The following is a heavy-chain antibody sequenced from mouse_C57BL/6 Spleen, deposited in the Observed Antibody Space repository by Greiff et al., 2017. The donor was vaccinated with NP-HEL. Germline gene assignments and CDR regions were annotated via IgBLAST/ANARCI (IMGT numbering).Heavy chain of an antibody. J-gene: IGHJ4*01. CDR1: GFNIKDDY. CDR3: TTIGSTDYYAMDY. V-gene: IGHV14-4*01. Sequence: EVQLQQSGAELVRPGASVKLSCTASGFNIKDDYMHWVKQRPEQGLEWIGWIDPENGDTEYASKFQGKATITADTSSNTAYLQLSSLTSEDTAVYYCTTIGSTDYYAMDYWGQGTSVTVSS. D-gene: IGHD1-1*01. CDR2: IDPENGDT.